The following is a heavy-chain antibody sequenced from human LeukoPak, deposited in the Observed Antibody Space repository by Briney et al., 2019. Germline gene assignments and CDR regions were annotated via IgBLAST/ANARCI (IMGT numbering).Heavy chain of an antibody. CDR3: ARSGRGGAFDI. Sequence: ASVKVSCKASGGTFSSYAISRVRQAPGQGLEWMGGIIPIFGTANYAQKFQGRVTITADKSTSTAYMELSSLRSEDTGVYYCARSGRGGAFDIWGHGTMVTVSS. D-gene: IGHD1-26*01. V-gene: IGHV1-69*06. CDR2: IIPIFGTA. CDR1: GGTFSSYA. J-gene: IGHJ3*02.